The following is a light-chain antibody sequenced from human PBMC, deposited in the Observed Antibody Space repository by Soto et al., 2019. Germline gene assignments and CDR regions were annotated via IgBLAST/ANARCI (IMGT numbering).Light chain of an antibody. J-gene: IGKJ2*01. Sequence: DIQMTQSPFSLSASVGDRVTITCRASQSISSYLNWYQQKPGKAPNLLIYAASSLQSGVPSRFSGSASRTYFTLTISSLHPEDFATYYCQQSYSTPFTFGQGTKLEIK. CDR1: QSISSY. CDR3: QQSYSTPFT. CDR2: AAS. V-gene: IGKV1-39*01.